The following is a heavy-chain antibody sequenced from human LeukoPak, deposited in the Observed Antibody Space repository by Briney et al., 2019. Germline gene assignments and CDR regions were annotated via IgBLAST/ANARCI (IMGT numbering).Heavy chain of an antibody. CDR2: ISSSSSYI. CDR3: ARDFYYGSGSYYNDY. CDR1: GFTFSSYS. V-gene: IGHV3-21*01. J-gene: IGHJ4*02. Sequence: KPGGSLRLSCAASGFTFSSYSMNWVRQAPGKGLEWVSSISSSSSYIYYAGSVKGRFTISRDNAKNSLYLQMNSLRAEDTAVYYCARDFYYGSGSYYNDYWGQGTLVTVSS. D-gene: IGHD3-10*01.